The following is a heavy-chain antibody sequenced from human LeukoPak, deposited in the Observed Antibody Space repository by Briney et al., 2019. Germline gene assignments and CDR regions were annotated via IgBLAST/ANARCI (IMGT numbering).Heavy chain of an antibody. J-gene: IGHJ4*02. CDR1: GFTFSSYW. CDR3: ARHSSGYYHYDY. CDR2: INSDGRST. D-gene: IGHD3-22*01. V-gene: IGHV3-74*01. Sequence: GGSLRLSCAASGFTFSSYWMHWVRQAPGKGLVWVLCINSDGRSTSYADSVKGRFTISRDNSNSTLHLQMNSLRAEDTAVYYCARHSSGYYHYDYWGPGTPVTVAS.